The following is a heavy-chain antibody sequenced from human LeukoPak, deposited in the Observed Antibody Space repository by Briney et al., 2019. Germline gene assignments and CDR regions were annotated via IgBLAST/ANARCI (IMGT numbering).Heavy chain of an antibody. Sequence: GGSLRLSCGASGFTFSSYAMHWVRQAPGKGLEWVAGTSYNGNNKFYADSVKGRFSVSRDNSKNTLYLQMDSLRAEDTAVYYCAKGDNYYDTSGYYHMKALFDYWGQGALVTVSS. CDR2: TSYNGNNK. D-gene: IGHD3-22*01. V-gene: IGHV3-30*04. CDR1: GFTFSSYA. J-gene: IGHJ4*02. CDR3: AKGDNYYDTSGYYHMKALFDY.